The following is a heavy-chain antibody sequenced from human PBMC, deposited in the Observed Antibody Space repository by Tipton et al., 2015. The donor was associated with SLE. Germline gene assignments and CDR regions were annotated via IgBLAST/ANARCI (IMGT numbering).Heavy chain of an antibody. CDR3: AKVRDSGRHWDY. V-gene: IGHV3-23*01. D-gene: IGHD3-10*01. Sequence: GSLRLSCAASGFTFSSYAMSWVRQAPGKGLEWVSGISANGGSTYYADSVKGRFTISRDNSKNTLYLQINSLRAEDTAVYYCAKVRDSGRHWDYWGQGTLVTVSS. J-gene: IGHJ4*02. CDR1: GFTFSSYA. CDR2: ISANGGST.